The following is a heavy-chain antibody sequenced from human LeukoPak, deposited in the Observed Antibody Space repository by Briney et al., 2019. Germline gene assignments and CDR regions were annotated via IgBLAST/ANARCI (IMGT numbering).Heavy chain of an antibody. Sequence: SVRVSCKASGYTFTGYYMHWVRQAPGQGLEWMGRIIPILGIANYAQKFQGRVTITADKSTSTAYMELSSLRSEDTAVYYCARELYQPLILHFDYWGQGTLVTVSS. CDR3: ARELYQPLILHFDY. J-gene: IGHJ4*02. D-gene: IGHD2-2*01. V-gene: IGHV1-69*04. CDR2: IIPILGIA. CDR1: GYTFTGYY.